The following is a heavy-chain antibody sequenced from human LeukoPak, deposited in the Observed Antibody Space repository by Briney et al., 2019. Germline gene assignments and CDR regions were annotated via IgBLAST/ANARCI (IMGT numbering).Heavy chain of an antibody. CDR1: GGTFSSYA. CDR2: IIPIFGTA. V-gene: IGHV1-69*05. Sequence: SVKVSCKASGGTFSSYAISWVRHAPGQGLEWMGGIIPIFGTANYAQKFQGRVTITTDESTSTAYMELSSLRSEDTAVYYCARDNGYWFDPWGQGTLVTVSS. CDR3: ARDNGYWFDP. J-gene: IGHJ5*02. D-gene: IGHD2-8*01.